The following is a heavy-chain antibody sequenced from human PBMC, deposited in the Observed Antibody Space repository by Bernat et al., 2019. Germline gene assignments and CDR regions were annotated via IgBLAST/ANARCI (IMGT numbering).Heavy chain of an antibody. CDR1: GFTFSDSV. CDR2: IRRKVNNDAT. J-gene: IGHJ5*02. V-gene: IGHV3-73*01. Sequence: EVQLVESGGGLVQPGGSLKLSCAASGFTFSDSVIHWVRQASGKGLEWVGRIRRKVNNDATAYAASVKGRFTISRDDSKNTAFLHMDSLKTEDTAIYYCTDAVGTTSYNWFDPWGPGTLVTVSS. D-gene: IGHD1-26*01. CDR3: TDAVGTTSYNWFDP.